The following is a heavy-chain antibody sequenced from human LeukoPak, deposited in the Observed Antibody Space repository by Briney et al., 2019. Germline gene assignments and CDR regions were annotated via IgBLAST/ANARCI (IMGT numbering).Heavy chain of an antibody. CDR3: ARASMEDIVVVPAAIKWYFDL. CDR2: IYTSGST. V-gene: IGHV4-61*02. CDR1: GGSISSGSYY. Sequence: SQTLSLTCTGSGGSISSGSYYWSWIRQPAGKGLEWIGRIYTSGSTNYNPSLKSRVTISVDTSKNQFSLKLSSVTAADTAVYYCARASMEDIVVVPAAIKWYFDLWGRGTLVTVSS. J-gene: IGHJ2*01. D-gene: IGHD2-2*01.